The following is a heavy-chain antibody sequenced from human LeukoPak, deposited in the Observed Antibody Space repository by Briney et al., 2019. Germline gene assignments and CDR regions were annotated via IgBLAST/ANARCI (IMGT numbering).Heavy chain of an antibody. Sequence: PGGSLRLSCAASGFTFSSHWMHWVRQAPGKGLVWVSRINSDGSSTSYADSVKGRFTISRDNAKNTLYLQMNSLRAEDTAVYYCASYCSSTSCSPPYVDYWGQGTLVTVSS. CDR3: ASYCSSTSCSPPYVDY. CDR1: GFTFSSHW. D-gene: IGHD2-2*01. V-gene: IGHV3-74*01. CDR2: INSDGSST. J-gene: IGHJ4*02.